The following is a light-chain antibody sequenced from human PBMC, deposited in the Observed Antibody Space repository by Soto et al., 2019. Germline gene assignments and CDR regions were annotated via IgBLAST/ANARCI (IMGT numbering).Light chain of an antibody. CDR1: QSVRSY. Sequence: EIVLTQSPATLSLSPGERATLSCRASQSVRSYLAWYQQKPGQAPRLLIYDASNRASGIPARFSGSGSGTDFTLTISGLEPEDFAVYYCQQRSNLPLTFGGGTKVEIK. CDR2: DAS. V-gene: IGKV3-11*01. CDR3: QQRSNLPLT. J-gene: IGKJ4*01.